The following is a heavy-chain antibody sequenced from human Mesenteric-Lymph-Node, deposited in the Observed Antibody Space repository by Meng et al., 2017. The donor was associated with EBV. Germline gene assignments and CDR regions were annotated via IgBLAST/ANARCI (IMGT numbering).Heavy chain of an antibody. J-gene: IGHJ5*01. CDR2: IFSGGST. CDR3: ARASQLCSSCNSARWFES. CDR1: GRAFRMTTYY. V-gene: IGHV4-39*07. D-gene: IGHD6-13*01. Sequence: LVAPAGTLAHPCPLSGRAFRMTTYYWCWIRQPTGKGLEWIGIIFSGGSTYYNPSLKSRVTISVDTSKKQFSLKVTSVTAADTAVYFCARASQLCSSCNSARWFESWGQGILVTVSS.